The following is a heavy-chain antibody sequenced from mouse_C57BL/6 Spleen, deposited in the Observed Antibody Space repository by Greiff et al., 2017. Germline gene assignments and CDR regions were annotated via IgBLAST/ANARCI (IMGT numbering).Heavy chain of an antibody. D-gene: IGHD1-1*01. CDR1: GYTFTSYW. CDR2: IYPGSGST. J-gene: IGHJ2*01. Sequence: QVQLQQPGAELVKPGASVKMSCKASGYTFTSYWITWVKQRPGQGLEWIGDIYPGSGSTNYNEKFKSKATLTVDTSSSTAYMQLSSLTSEDSAVYYCARSGTRSSYGYFDYWGQGTTLTVSS. CDR3: ARSGTRSSYGYFDY. V-gene: IGHV1-55*01.